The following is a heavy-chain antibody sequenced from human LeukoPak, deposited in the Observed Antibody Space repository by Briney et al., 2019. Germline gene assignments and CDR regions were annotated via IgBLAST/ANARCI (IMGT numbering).Heavy chain of an antibody. CDR2: INHSGSA. CDR1: GGSFSDHY. CDR3: GPFGGYSGYDPGY. V-gene: IGHV4-34*01. J-gene: IGHJ4*02. D-gene: IGHD5-12*01. Sequence: SETLSLTCAVYGGSFSDHYWCWIRQPPGQGLEWIGEINHSGSAKYNPSLKSRVTISVDTSKNQFSLEVTSVTAADTAVYYCGPFGGYSGYDPGYWGQGTLVTVSS.